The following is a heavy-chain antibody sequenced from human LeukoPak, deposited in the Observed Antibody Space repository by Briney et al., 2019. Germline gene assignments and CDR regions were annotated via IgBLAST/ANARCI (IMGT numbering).Heavy chain of an antibody. CDR1: GYTFTSSS. J-gene: IGHJ5*02. V-gene: IGHV1-18*01. Sequence: ASVKVSCKASGYTFTSSSISWVRQAPGQGLEWMGWISAYNGNTNYAQKLQGRVTMTTDTSTSTAYMELRSLRSDDTAVYYCARAVKQLVRCWFDPWGQGTLVTVSS. CDR2: ISAYNGNT. CDR3: ARAVKQLVRCWFDP. D-gene: IGHD6-13*01.